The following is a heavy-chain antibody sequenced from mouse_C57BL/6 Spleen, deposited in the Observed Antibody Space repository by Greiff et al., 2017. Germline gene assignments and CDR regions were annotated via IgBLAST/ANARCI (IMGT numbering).Heavy chain of an antibody. D-gene: IGHD1-1*01. V-gene: IGHV1-31*01. CDR2: IYPYNGVS. CDR1: GYSFTGYY. CDR3: ASHYGSRDWYFDV. Sequence: VQLQQPGPELVKPGASVKISCKASGYSFTGYYMHWVKQSHGKILDWIGNIYPYNGVSSYNQKFKGKATLTVDKSSSTAYMELRSLTSEDSAVYYCASHYGSRDWYFDVWGTGTTVTVSS. J-gene: IGHJ1*03.